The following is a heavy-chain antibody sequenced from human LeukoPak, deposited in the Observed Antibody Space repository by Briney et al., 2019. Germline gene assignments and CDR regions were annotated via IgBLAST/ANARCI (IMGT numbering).Heavy chain of an antibody. V-gene: IGHV4-34*01. CDR3: ARGRYVTTRGGAAAGFLDY. CDR1: GGSFSGYY. J-gene: IGHJ4*02. Sequence: PSETLSLTCAVYGGSFSGYYWSWIRQPPGKGLEWIGEINHSGSTNYNPSLKSRVTISVDTSQSQFSLRLSSVTAADTAVYYCARGRYVTTRGGAAAGFLDYWGQGTLVTVST. CDR2: INHSGST. D-gene: IGHD6-13*01.